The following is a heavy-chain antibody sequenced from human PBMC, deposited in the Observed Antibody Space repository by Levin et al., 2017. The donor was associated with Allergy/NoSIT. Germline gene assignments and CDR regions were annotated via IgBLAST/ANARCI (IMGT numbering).Heavy chain of an antibody. D-gene: IGHD6-19*01. J-gene: IGHJ4*02. CDR1: GFTFSNAW. V-gene: IGHV3-15*01. CDR2: IKSKTDGGTT. CDR3: TTYLLSYSSGWPGPYYFDY. Sequence: GESLKISCAASGFTFSNAWMSWVRQAPGKGLEWVGRIKSKTDGGTTDYAAPVKGRFTISRDDSKNTLYLQMNSLKTEDTAVYYCTTYLLSYSSGWPGPYYFDYWGQGTLVTVSS.